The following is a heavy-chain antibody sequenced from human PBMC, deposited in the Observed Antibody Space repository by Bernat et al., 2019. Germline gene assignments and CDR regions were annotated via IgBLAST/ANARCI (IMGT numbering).Heavy chain of an antibody. D-gene: IGHD3-10*01. J-gene: IGHJ5*02. CDR1: GFTFSSYA. V-gene: IGHV3-23*04. CDR3: ARPNYYGSGNWFDP. Sequence: EVQLVESGGGLVQPGGSLRPSCAASGFTFSSYAMSWVRQAPGKGLEWVSAISGSGGSTYYADSVKGRFTISRDNSKNTLYLQMNSLRSEDTAVYYCARPNYYGSGNWFDPWGQGTLVTVSS. CDR2: ISGSGGST.